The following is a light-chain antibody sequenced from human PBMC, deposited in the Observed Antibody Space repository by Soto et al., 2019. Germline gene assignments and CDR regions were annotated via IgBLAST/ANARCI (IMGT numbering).Light chain of an antibody. CDR1: QSVSNY. Sequence: DIVLTQSPATLSLSPGERATNSCRASQSVSNYLAWYQQKPGQAPRLLIYDASNRATGIPARFSGSGSGTDFTLSISTLEPEDFAVYYCQQHINRLSFGGGTKVDIK. CDR2: DAS. J-gene: IGKJ4*01. V-gene: IGKV3-11*01. CDR3: QQHINRLS.